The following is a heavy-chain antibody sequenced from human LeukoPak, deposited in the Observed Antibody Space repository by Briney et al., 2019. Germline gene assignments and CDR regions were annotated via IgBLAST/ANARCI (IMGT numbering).Heavy chain of an antibody. CDR2: IYVDGRTT. CDR3: IRDFRSADL. CDR1: GFTFSNYW. J-gene: IGHJ5*02. V-gene: IGHV3-74*01. Sequence: GGSLRLSCVASGFTFSNYWMHWVRQPPGKGLVWVSRIYVDGRTTNYADSVKGRFTISRDNAKNTVYLEMNSLSVEDTASYYCIRDFRSADLWGQGTLVTVTS.